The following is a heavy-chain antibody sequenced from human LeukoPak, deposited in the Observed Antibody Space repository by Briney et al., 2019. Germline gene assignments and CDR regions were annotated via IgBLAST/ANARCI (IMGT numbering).Heavy chain of an antibody. J-gene: IGHJ6*03. D-gene: IGHD1-26*01. CDR1: GFTVSSNY. CDR3: ARVGARAAYFYHMDV. Sequence: PGGSLRLSCAASGFTVSSNYMSWVRQAPGKGLEWVSSISSSGSYIYYADSVKGRFTISRDNAKNSLYLQVNSLRAEDTAVYYCARVGARAAYFYHMDVWGEGATVTVSS. CDR2: ISSSGSYI. V-gene: IGHV3-21*06.